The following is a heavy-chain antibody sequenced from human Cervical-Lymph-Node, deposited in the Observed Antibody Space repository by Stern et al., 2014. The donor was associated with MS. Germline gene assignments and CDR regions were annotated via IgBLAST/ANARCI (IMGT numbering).Heavy chain of an antibody. Sequence: VQLEESGGGVVQPGRSLRLSCAASGFTFSSYGMHWVRQAPGKGLEWVAVISYDGSNKYYADSVKGRFTISRDNSKNTLYLQMNSLRAEDTAVYYCAKGVAGTWYYYGMDVWGQGTTVTVSS. CDR1: GFTFSSYG. CDR3: AKGVAGTWYYYGMDV. D-gene: IGHD6-19*01. V-gene: IGHV3-30*18. CDR2: ISYDGSNK. J-gene: IGHJ6*02.